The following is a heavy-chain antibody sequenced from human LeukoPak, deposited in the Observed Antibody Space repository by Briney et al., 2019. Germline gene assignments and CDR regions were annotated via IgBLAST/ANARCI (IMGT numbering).Heavy chain of an antibody. CDR1: GGSISSYY. D-gene: IGHD6-19*01. V-gene: IGHV4-59*12. CDR3: ARIRRQWLVRGDAFDI. J-gene: IGHJ3*02. CDR2: IYDSGST. Sequence: SETLSLTCTVSGGSISSYYWSWIRQPPGKGLEWIGYIYDSGSTNYNPSLKSRVTISVDTSKNQFSLKLSSVTAADTAVYYCARIRRQWLVRGDAFDIWGQGTMVTVSS.